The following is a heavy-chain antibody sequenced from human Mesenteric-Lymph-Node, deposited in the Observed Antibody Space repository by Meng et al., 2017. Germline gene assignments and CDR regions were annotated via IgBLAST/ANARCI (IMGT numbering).Heavy chain of an antibody. V-gene: IGHV4-61*01. J-gene: IGHJ4*02. CDR3: ARVGAYCGGDCYHPR. CDR2: IYYSGST. D-gene: IGHD2-21*02. Sequence: VQLREAGPGLVRPSETLSLTCTVSGGSVSSGSYYWSWIRQPPGKGLEWIGYIYYSGSTNYNPSLKSRVTISVDTSKNQFSLRLSSVTAADTAVYYCARVGAYCGGDCYHPRWGQGTLVTVSS. CDR1: GGSVSSGSYY.